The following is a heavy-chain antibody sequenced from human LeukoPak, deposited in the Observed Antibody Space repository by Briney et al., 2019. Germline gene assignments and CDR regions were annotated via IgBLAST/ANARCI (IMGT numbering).Heavy chain of an antibody. CDR3: ARRHQNNWFDP. J-gene: IGHJ5*02. Sequence: SETLSLTCAVYGGSFSGYCWSWIRQPPGKGLEWIGEINHSGSTNYNPSLKSRVTISVDTSKNQFSLKLSSVTAADTAVYYCARRHQNNWFDPWGQGTLVTVSS. CDR2: INHSGST. V-gene: IGHV4-34*01. CDR1: GGSFSGYC.